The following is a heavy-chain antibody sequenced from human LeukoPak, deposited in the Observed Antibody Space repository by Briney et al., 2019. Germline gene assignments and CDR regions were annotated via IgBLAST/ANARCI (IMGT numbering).Heavy chain of an antibody. CDR1: GFTFSNAW. D-gene: IGHD1-14*01. CDR3: TTDLTFYYYVDV. Sequence: GGSLRLSCAASGFTFSNAWMNWVRQAPGKGLEWVGRIKRKTDGGTTDYAAPVKGRFTISRDDSKNTLYLQMNSLKTEDTAVYYCTTDLTFYYYVDVWGKGTTVTISS. V-gene: IGHV3-15*01. CDR2: IKRKTDGGTT. J-gene: IGHJ6*03.